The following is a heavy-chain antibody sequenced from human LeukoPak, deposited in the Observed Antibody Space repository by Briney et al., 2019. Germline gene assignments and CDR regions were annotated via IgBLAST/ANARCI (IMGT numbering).Heavy chain of an antibody. V-gene: IGHV1-2*02. D-gene: IGHD6-19*01. CDR2: INPNSGGT. CDR3: ARGGTTYSSGWYESGY. CDR1: GYTFTGYY. J-gene: IGHJ4*02. Sequence: ASVKVSCKASGYTFTGYYMHWVRQAPGQGLEWMGWINPNSGGTNYAQKFQGRVTMTRDTSISTAYMELSRLRSDDTAVYYCARGGTTYSSGWYESGYWGQGTLVTVSS.